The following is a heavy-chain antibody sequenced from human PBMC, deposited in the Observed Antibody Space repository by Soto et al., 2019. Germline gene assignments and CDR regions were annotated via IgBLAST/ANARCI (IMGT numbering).Heavy chain of an antibody. CDR3: ARAGAITHPFDH. Sequence: SSETLSLTCTVSGGSISPSGGSFWGWVRQPPGKGLEWIGIISDSGRTYYNPSLESRVTISLDRSKNQFSLNLISVTAADTAVYYCARAGAITHPFDHWGRGTLVTVSS. D-gene: IGHD3-10*01. V-gene: IGHV4-39*07. CDR1: GGSISPSGGSF. J-gene: IGHJ4*02. CDR2: ISDSGRT.